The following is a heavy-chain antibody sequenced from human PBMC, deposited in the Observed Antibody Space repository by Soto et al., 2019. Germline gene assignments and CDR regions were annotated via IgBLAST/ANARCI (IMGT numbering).Heavy chain of an antibody. CDR2: IGANGGST. CDR3: ARDPNGDYLGAFDF. Sequence: GGSLRVSCAASGFPLTTYAMSWVRPAPGKGLDWVSGIGANGGSTYYADSVKGRFIISRDNSKNTLYLQMNSLRAEDTAVYYCARDPNGDYLGAFDFWGQKTMVTVSS. V-gene: IGHV3-23*01. D-gene: IGHD4-17*01. CDR1: GFPLTTYA. J-gene: IGHJ3*01.